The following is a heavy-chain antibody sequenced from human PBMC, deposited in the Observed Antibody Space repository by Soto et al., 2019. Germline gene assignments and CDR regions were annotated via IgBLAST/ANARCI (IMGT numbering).Heavy chain of an antibody. D-gene: IGHD6-25*01. CDR3: ARRQIPPPTRGAANARGGMDV. CDR2: IWNDGSNN. CDR1: GFTFNNYG. J-gene: IGHJ6*02. Sequence: QVQLVESVGGVVQPGRSLRLSCAASGFTFNNYGMHWVRQAPGKGLEWLAVIWNDGSNNYYANSVKGRFTISRDNSKNTLYLQMNSLRAEDAAVYYCARRQIPPPTRGAANARGGMDVWGQGTTVTVSS. V-gene: IGHV3-33*01.